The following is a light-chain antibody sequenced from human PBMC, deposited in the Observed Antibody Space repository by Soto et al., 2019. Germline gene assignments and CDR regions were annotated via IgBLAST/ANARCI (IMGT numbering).Light chain of an antibody. Sequence: DIVLTQSPGTLSLSPGQRATLSCRASESVSYRYLAWYQQKPGQAPRLLIYGASSRATGVPDRFSGSGSGTDFTLTISRLEPEDFAVYYCHQYGSSPRPFGQGTKVAIK. CDR3: HQYGSSPRP. V-gene: IGKV3-20*01. J-gene: IGKJ1*01. CDR2: GAS. CDR1: ESVSYRY.